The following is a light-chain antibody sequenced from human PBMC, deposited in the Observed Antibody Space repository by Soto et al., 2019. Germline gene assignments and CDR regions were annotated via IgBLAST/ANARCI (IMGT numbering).Light chain of an antibody. J-gene: IGKJ1*01. CDR2: GAS. CDR1: QSVSSNY. Sequence: EIVLTQSPGTLSLSPGERATLSCRASQSVSSNYLAWYQRKPGQAPRLLIYGASNRATGIPNRFSGSGSGTEFTLTITRLEPEDFVVYYCQQYGSSPPTFGQGTKVEI. CDR3: QQYGSSPPT. V-gene: IGKV3-20*01.